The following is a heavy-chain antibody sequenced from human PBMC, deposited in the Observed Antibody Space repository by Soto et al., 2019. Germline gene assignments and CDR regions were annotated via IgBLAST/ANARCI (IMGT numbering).Heavy chain of an antibody. Sequence: GGSLRLSCAASGFTFSRYWMNWVRQSPGKGLEWVANIKQDGTEKNYVDSVKGRFTISRDNARKSLYLQMDSLRAEDTAVYFCARGDTPMITGMDSFDIWGQGTMVTVSS. CDR1: GFTFSRYW. V-gene: IGHV3-7*01. D-gene: IGHD5-18*01. J-gene: IGHJ3*02. CDR2: IKQDGTEK. CDR3: ARGDTPMITGMDSFDI.